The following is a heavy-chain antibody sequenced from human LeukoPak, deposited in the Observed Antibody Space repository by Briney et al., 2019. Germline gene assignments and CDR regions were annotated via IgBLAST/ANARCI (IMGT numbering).Heavy chain of an antibody. J-gene: IGHJ4*02. CDR3: ARTKPQQFDILS. V-gene: IGHV3-23*01. CDR1: GFTFSSYD. Sequence: GGSLRLSCAASGFTFSSYDMNWVRQAPGKGLEWVSGISGSGGSTYSVDSVKGRFTVSRDNSKNTLYLQMNSLRAEDTAVYYCARTKPQQFDILSWGQGTLVTVSS. D-gene: IGHD3-9*01. CDR2: ISGSGGST.